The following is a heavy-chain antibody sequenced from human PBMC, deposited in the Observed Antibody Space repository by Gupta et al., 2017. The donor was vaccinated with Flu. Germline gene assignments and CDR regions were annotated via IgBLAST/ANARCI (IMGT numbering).Heavy chain of an antibody. D-gene: IGHD2-2*01. J-gene: IGHJ4*02. CDR2: ISDDGAGT. Sequence: MHWLRQAPGKELEYVSAISDDGAGTYYANSVKGRFTISRDNSKNTLFLQMGSLRPEDMGVYYCARSSRSTYDYWGQGTLVTVSS. CDR3: ARSSRSTYDY. V-gene: IGHV3-64*01.